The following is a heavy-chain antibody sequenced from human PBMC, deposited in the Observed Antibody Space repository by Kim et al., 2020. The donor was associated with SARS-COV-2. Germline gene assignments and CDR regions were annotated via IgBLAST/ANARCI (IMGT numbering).Heavy chain of an antibody. CDR1: GFTFSSYG. D-gene: IGHD3-22*01. J-gene: IGHJ6*02. V-gene: IGHV3-30*18. CDR2: ISYDGSNK. Sequence: GGSLRLSCAASGFTFSSYGMHWVRQAPGKGLEWVAVISYDGSNKYYADSVKGRFTISRDNSKNTLYLQMNSLRAEDTAVYYCANGDYYDSSGPMDVWGQGTTVTVSS. CDR3: ANGDYYDSSGPMDV.